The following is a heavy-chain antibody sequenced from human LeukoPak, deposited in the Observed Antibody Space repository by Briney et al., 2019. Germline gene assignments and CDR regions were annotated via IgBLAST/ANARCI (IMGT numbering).Heavy chain of an antibody. Sequence: PGRSLRLSCAASGFTFDDYAMHWVRQAPGKGLEWVSGIRWNSGSIGYADFVKGRFTISRDNAKNSLYLQMNSLRAEDMALYYCAKGSDILTGDAFDIWGQGTMVTVSS. V-gene: IGHV3-9*03. CDR1: GFTFDDYA. D-gene: IGHD3-9*01. J-gene: IGHJ3*02. CDR3: AKGSDILTGDAFDI. CDR2: IRWNSGSI.